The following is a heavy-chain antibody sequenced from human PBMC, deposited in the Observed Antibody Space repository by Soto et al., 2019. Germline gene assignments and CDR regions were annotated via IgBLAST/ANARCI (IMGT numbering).Heavy chain of an antibody. Sequence: GGSLRLSCAASGFTFSSYSMNWVRQAPGKGLKWVSYISSSSSTIYYADSVKGRFTISRDNAKNSLYLQMNSLRDEDTAVYYCARDSPYSSSWYDLNWFDPWGQGTLVTVSS. CDR1: GFTFSSYS. CDR3: ARDSPYSSSWYDLNWFDP. V-gene: IGHV3-48*02. CDR2: ISSSSSTI. D-gene: IGHD6-13*01. J-gene: IGHJ5*02.